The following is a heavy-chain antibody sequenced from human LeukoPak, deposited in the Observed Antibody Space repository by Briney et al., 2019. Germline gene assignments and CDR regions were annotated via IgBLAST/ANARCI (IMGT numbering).Heavy chain of an antibody. V-gene: IGHV3-30-3*01. CDR2: ISYDGSNK. Sequence: GGSLRLSCAASGFTFSSYASHWVRQAPGKGLDWVAVISYDGSNKYYADSVKGRFTISRDNSKNTLYLQMNSLRAEDTAVYYCARTGGAAAVTYAFDIWGQGTMVTVSS. J-gene: IGHJ3*02. CDR1: GFTFSSYA. CDR3: ARTGGAAAVTYAFDI. D-gene: IGHD6-13*01.